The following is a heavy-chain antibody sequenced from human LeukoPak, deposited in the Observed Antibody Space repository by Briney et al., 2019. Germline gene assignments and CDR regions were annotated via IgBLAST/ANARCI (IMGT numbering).Heavy chain of an antibody. CDR1: GFNFDDYA. V-gene: IGHV3-9*01. J-gene: IGHJ2*01. CDR3: TRRAARWEFDL. Sequence: GRSLRLSCAVYGFNFDDYAMHWVRQPPGRGLEWVSGINWKTGNGIYADSVKGRFTISRDNAKNSLYLQMSSLRAEDTALYYCTRRAARWEFDLWGRGTLLTVSS. D-gene: IGHD1-26*01. CDR2: INWKTGNG.